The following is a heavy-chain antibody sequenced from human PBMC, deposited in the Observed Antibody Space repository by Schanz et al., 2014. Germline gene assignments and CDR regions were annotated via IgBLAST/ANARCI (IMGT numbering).Heavy chain of an antibody. Sequence: QVQLVQSGAELRKPGTSVKVSCKTSGYTFSNDDINWVRQAIGQGPEWMGWMQPDSGKTHYAEKFQGRVTITRDTSATTAYMELSSLRSEDTAVYYCARDRRRYCSTASCLHDNWFDPWGQGTLVIVSS. J-gene: IGHJ5*02. V-gene: IGHV1-8*01. D-gene: IGHD2-2*01. CDR2: MQPDSGKT. CDR1: GYTFSNDD. CDR3: ARDRRRYCSTASCLHDNWFDP.